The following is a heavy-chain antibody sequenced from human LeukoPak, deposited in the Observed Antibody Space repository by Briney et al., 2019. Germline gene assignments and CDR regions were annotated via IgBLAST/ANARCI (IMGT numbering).Heavy chain of an antibody. CDR2: TYYRSKWYN. CDR1: GDSVSSNSAA. D-gene: IGHD3-10*01. J-gene: IGHJ6*02. CDR3: AREVVRGVIYYYYGMDV. Sequence: SQTLSLTCAISGDSVSSNSAAWNWIRQSPSRGLEWLGRTYYRSKWYNDYAVSVKSRITINSDTSKNQFSLQLNSVTPEDTAVYYCAREVVRGVIYYYYGMDVWGQGTTVTVSS. V-gene: IGHV6-1*01.